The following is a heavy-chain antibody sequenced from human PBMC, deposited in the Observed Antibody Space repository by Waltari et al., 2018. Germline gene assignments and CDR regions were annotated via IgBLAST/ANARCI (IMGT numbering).Heavy chain of an antibody. CDR1: GFSFSSYG. CDR2: IVHDGSNK. D-gene: IGHD1-26*01. J-gene: IGHJ4*02. CDR3: AKVPWDWDDY. V-gene: IGHV3-30*02. Sequence: QVQLVESGGGVVQPGGSLRLSCAASGFSFSSYGMHWVRQAPGKGLDWVAFIVHDGSNKYYADSVKGRFTISGDNSKNTLFLHMNNLRSEDTAVYYCAKVPWDWDDYWGQGTLVTVSS.